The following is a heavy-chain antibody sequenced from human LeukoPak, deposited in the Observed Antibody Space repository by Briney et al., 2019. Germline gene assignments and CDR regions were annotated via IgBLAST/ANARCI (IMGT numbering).Heavy chain of an antibody. CDR1: GGSFSGYY. CDR3: ARGRSFGPRKTYYYDSSGYYSYYFDY. V-gene: IGHV4-34*01. CDR2: INHSGST. Sequence: PSETLSLTCAVYGGSFSGYYWSWIRQPPGKGLEWIGEINHSGSTNYNPSLKSRVTISGDTSKNQFSLKLTSVTAADTAVYYCARGRSFGPRKTYYYDSSGYYSYYFDYWGQGTLVTVSS. J-gene: IGHJ4*02. D-gene: IGHD3-22*01.